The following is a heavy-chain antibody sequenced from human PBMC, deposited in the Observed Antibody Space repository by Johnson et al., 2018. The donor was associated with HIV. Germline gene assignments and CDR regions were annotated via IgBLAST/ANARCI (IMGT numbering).Heavy chain of an antibody. J-gene: IGHJ3*02. D-gene: IGHD4-23*01. CDR3: AKARTYCGNVDDAFDI. CDR2: ISWNSGSI. Sequence: VQLVESGGGLVQPGRSLRLSCAASGFTFDDYAMHWVRQVPGKGLECVSGISWNSGSIGYADSVKGRFTISRDNAKNSLYLQMNSLRTEDTALYYCAKARTYCGNVDDAFDIWGQGTMVTVSS. CDR1: GFTFDDYA. V-gene: IGHV3-9*01.